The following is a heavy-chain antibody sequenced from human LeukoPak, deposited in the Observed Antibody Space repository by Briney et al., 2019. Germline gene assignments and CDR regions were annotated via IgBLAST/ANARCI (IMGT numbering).Heavy chain of an antibody. V-gene: IGHV4-59*01. Sequence: PSKTLCLTCTVSGGSIGSYYWNWIRQPPGKGLEWIGYIYYSGSTNYNPSLKSRVIISVDTSKSQFSLRLSSVTAADTAVYYCARGRGAHNFGYWGQGTLVTVSS. CDR2: IYYSGST. CDR1: GGSIGSYY. CDR3: ARGRGAHNFGY. J-gene: IGHJ4*02.